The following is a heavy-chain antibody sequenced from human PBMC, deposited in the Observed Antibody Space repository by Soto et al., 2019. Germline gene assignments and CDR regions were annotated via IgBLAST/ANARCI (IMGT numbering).Heavy chain of an antibody. V-gene: IGHV4-59*08. Sequence: SETLSLTCTVSGGPISSYYWTWIRQPPGKGLEWIGHIYYTESPKYNPSLKSRVTISVDTSKNQFSLKLSSVTAADTAVYYCAGLRQQLDKNFDYXGQGTLVTVSS. D-gene: IGHD6-13*01. CDR1: GGPISSYY. J-gene: IGHJ4*02. CDR2: IYYTESP. CDR3: AGLRQQLDKNFDY.